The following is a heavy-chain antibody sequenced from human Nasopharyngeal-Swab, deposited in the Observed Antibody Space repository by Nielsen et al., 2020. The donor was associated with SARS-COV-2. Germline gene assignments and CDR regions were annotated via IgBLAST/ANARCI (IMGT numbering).Heavy chain of an antibody. CDR3: ARWGSGSRGFDY. D-gene: IGHD6-19*01. CDR1: GYTFTGYY. J-gene: IGHJ4*02. V-gene: IGHV1-2*02. Sequence: ASVKVSCKASGYTFTGYYMHWVRKAPGQGLEWMGWINPNSGGTNYAQKFQGRVTMTRDTSISTAYMELSRLRSDDTAVYYCARWGSGSRGFDYWGQGTPVTVSS. CDR2: INPNSGGT.